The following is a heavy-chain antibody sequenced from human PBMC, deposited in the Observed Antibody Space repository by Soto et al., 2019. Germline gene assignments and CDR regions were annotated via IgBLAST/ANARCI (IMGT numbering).Heavy chain of an antibody. CDR3: ARDTGKIVVVPAAIRYFDY. CDR1: GGSFSDYY. CDR2: INHSGST. D-gene: IGHD2-2*01. V-gene: IGHV4-34*01. Sequence: PSETLSLTCAVDGGSFSDYYWSWIRQPPGKGLEWIGEINHSGSTNYNPSLKSRVTISVDTSKNQFSLKLSSVTAADTAVYYCARDTGKIVVVPAAIRYFDYWGQGTLVTVSS. J-gene: IGHJ4*02.